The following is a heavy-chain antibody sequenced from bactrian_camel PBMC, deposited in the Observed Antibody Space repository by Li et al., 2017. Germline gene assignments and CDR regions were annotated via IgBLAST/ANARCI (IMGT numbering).Heavy chain of an antibody. Sequence: VQLVESGGGSVQAGGSLRLSCVASTYADDNSNFMAWFRQAPGKRREGVAGIDNAGRTGYTSSVKGRFTISLDNAKNTLYLQLDSLKTEDTAMYYCAKETYGLPSDWGQGTQVTVS. J-gene: IGHJ4*01. CDR3: AKETYGLPSD. V-gene: IGHV3S1*01. D-gene: IGHD5*01. CDR1: TYADDNSNF. CDR2: IDNAGRTG.